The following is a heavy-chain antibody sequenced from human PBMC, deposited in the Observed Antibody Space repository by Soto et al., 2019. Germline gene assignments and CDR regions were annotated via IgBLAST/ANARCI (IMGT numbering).Heavy chain of an antibody. D-gene: IGHD3-16*01. CDR3: AGIHGGNWYFDL. V-gene: IGHV4-61*01. Sequence: NPSETLSLTCTVSGGSVSSGSYYWSWIRQPPGKGLEWIGYIYYSGSTNYNPSLKSRVTISVDTSKNQFSLKLSSVTAADTAVYYCAGIHGGNWYFDLWGRGTLVTVSS. CDR1: GGSVSSGSYY. J-gene: IGHJ2*01. CDR2: IYYSGST.